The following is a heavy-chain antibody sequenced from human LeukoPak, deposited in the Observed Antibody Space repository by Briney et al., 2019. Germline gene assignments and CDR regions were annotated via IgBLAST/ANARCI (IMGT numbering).Heavy chain of an antibody. D-gene: IGHD5-12*01. CDR3: ARIINHHIVAKSAFDI. CDR1: GGTFSSYA. V-gene: IGHV1-69*04. J-gene: IGHJ3*02. CDR2: IIPILGIA. Sequence: SVKVSCKASGGTFSSYAISWARQAPGQGLEWMGRIIPILGIANYAQKFQGRVTITADKSTSTAYMELSSLRSEDTAVYYCARIINHHIVAKSAFDIWGQGTMVTVSS.